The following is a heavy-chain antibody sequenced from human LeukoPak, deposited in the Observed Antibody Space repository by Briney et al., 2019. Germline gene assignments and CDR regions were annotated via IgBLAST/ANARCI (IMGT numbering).Heavy chain of an antibody. J-gene: IGHJ5*02. V-gene: IGHV1-46*01. CDR3: ARAGCSSTSCYTRGGNWFDP. D-gene: IGHD2-2*02. CDR1: GYTFTSYY. Sequence: GASVKVSRKASGYTFTSYYMHWVRQAPGQGLEWMGIINPSGGSTSYAQKFQGRVTMTRDTSTSTVYMELSSLRSEDTAVYYCARAGCSSTSCYTRGGNWFDPWGQGTLVTVSS. CDR2: INPSGGST.